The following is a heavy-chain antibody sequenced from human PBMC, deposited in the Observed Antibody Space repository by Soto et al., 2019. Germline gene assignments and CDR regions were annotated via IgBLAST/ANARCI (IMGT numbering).Heavy chain of an antibody. D-gene: IGHD6-19*01. CDR3: VRAPIAVSSGWYGFDY. J-gene: IGHJ4*02. CDR1: GFTFSSYA. Sequence: GGSLRLSCAASGFTFSSYAMHWVRQAPGKGLEGVAVISYDGRNKYYADSVKGRFTISRDHSKHTLYLQMNSLRAEDTAVHYCVRAPIAVSSGWYGFDYEGQATLVAVSS. CDR2: ISYDGRNK. V-gene: IGHV3-30*04.